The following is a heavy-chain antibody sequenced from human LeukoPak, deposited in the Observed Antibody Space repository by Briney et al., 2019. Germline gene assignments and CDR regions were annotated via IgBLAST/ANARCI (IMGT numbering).Heavy chain of an antibody. CDR1: GGSISSNNYY. D-gene: IGHD2-15*01. J-gene: IGHJ4*02. V-gene: IGHV4-39*01. Sequence: KTSETLSLTCTVSGGSISSNNYYWGWIRQPPGKGLEWIGIIDYSGSTYYNPSLKSRVTLSVDTSVNQFSLKLSSVTAADTAVYYCARLHCRGDSCYSGLGSADYWGQGSLVSVSS. CDR2: IDYSGST. CDR3: ARLHCRGDSCYSGLGSADY.